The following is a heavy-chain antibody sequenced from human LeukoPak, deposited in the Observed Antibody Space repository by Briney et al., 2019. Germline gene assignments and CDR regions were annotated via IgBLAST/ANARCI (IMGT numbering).Heavy chain of an antibody. V-gene: IGHV1-69*04. J-gene: IGHJ4*02. D-gene: IGHD2-2*02. CDR3: AIQYCSSTSCDTDFDY. CDR1: GGTLSNYA. CDR2: IIPVLSIL. Sequence: ASVKVSCKASGGTLSNYAISWVRQAPGQRLEWMGRIIPVLSILNYAEKFQGRVTITTDESTSTAYMELSSLRSEDTAVYYCAIQYCSSTSCDTDFDYWGQGTLVTASS.